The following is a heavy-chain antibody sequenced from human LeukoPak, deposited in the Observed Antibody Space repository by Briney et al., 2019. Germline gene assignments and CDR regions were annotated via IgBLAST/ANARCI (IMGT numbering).Heavy chain of an antibody. CDR1: GGSISSYY. V-gene: IGHV4-4*07. CDR2: IYTSGST. J-gene: IGHJ5*02. CDR3: ARENPSRDGYNPGGWFDP. D-gene: IGHD5-24*01. Sequence: SSETLSLTCTVSGGSISSYYWSWIRQPAGKGLEWIGRIYTSGSTNYNPSLKSRVTMSVDTSKNQFSLKLSSVTAADTAVYYCARENPSRDGYNPGGWFDPWGQGTLVTDSS.